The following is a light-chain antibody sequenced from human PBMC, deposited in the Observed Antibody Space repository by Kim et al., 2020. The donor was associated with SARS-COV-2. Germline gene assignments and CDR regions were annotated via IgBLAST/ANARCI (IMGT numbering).Light chain of an antibody. CDR3: SAWESSLSAWV. CDR1: SNNYGNQG. CDR2: RNN. Sequence: RRTATLTCRGNSNNYGNQGAAWLQQHQGHPPKLLSYRNNNRPSGISERLSASRSGNTASLTITGLQPEDEADYYCSAWESSLSAWVFGGGTQLTVL. J-gene: IGLJ3*02. V-gene: IGLV10-54*01.